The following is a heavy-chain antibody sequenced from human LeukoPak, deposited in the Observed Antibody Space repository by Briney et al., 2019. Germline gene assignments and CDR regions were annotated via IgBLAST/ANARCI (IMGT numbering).Heavy chain of an antibody. CDR1: GFTFSSYA. J-gene: IGHJ4*02. V-gene: IGHV3-23*01. CDR3: AKDLWGDGYIIAEYYFDY. D-gene: IGHD5-24*01. Sequence: GGSLRLSCAASGFTFSSYAMSWVRQAPGKGLEWVSAISGSGGGTYYADSVKGRFTISRDNSKNTLYLQMNSLRAEDTAVYYCAKDLWGDGYIIAEYYFDYWGQGTLVTVSS. CDR2: ISGSGGGT.